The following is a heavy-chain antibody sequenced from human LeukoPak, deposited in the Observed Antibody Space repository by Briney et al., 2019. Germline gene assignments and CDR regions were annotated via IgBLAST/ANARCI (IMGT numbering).Heavy chain of an antibody. CDR1: GYSFTSYW. Sequence: GESLKILCKGSGYSFTSYWIGWLRQMPGKGLEWMGVIYPGDSDTRYSPPFQGQVTIPADKSISTAYLQWSSLKASGTAMYYCARGVSGDYLWFDPWGQGTLVTVSS. D-gene: IGHD4-17*01. CDR3: ARGVSGDYLWFDP. J-gene: IGHJ5*02. CDR2: IYPGDSDT. V-gene: IGHV5-51*03.